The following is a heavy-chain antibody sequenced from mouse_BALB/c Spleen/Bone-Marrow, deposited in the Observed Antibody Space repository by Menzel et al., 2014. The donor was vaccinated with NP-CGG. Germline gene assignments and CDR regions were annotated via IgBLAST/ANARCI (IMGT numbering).Heavy chain of an antibody. V-gene: IGHV2-3*01. CDR1: GFSLXSYG. J-gene: IGHJ1*01. CDR3: AQFITTVGALDV. CDR2: IWDDGST. D-gene: IGHD1-1*01. Sequence: QVTLKVCGPGLVAPSQSLSITCTVSGFSLXSYGVSWVRQPPGKGLEWLGVIWDDGSTNYHSPLISRLSISKDNSKSQVFLKLNSLQTDDTATYYCAQFITTVGALDVWGAGTTVTVSS.